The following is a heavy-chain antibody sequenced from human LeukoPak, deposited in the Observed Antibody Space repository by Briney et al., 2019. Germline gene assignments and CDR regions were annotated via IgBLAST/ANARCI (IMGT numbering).Heavy chain of an antibody. CDR2: ISSSGSTI. V-gene: IGHV3-48*03. D-gene: IGHD6-13*01. CDR3: ARGHWGPYSSSWYEMNFDY. CDR1: GFTFSSYE. Sequence: GGSPRLSCAASGFTFSSYEMNWVRQAPGKGLEWVSYISSSGSTIYYADSVKGRFTISRDNAKNSLYLQMNSLRAEDTAVYYCARGHWGPYSSSWYEMNFDYWGQGTLVTVSS. J-gene: IGHJ4*02.